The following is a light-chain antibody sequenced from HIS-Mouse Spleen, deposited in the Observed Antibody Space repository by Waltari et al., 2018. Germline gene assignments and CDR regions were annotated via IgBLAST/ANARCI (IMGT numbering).Light chain of an antibody. J-gene: IGLJ3*02. CDR3: CSYAGSSTLV. CDR1: SSDVGSYNL. CDR2: EGS. V-gene: IGLV2-23*01. Sequence: QSALTQPASVSGSPGQSITLSCPVTSSDVGSYNLVSWYQQHPGKAPKLMIYEGSKRPSGVSNRFSGSKSGNTASLTISGLQAEDEADYYCCSYAGSSTLVFGGGTKLTVL.